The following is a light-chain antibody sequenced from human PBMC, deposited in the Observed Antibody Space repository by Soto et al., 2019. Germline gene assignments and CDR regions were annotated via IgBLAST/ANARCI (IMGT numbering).Light chain of an antibody. Sequence: EIVLTQSPGTLSLSPGERATLSCRASQSVSSSNLAWYRQKLGQAPRLLIYGASSRATGIPDRFSGSGSGTDFTLTINRLEPEDFAVYYCQQYGSSPRFGPGTKVDI. CDR1: QSVSSSN. J-gene: IGKJ3*01. CDR3: QQYGSSPR. CDR2: GAS. V-gene: IGKV3-20*01.